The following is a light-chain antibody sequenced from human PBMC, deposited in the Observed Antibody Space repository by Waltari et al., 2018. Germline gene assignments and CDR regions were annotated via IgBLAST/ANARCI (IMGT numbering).Light chain of an antibody. V-gene: IGKV3-11*01. CDR1: QSVTTY. J-gene: IGKJ5*01. CDR2: DAS. Sequence: EIVLTQSPATLSLSPGDTATLSCRASQSVTTYLAWYQQKPGQAPRLLIYDASNRATGIPARFSASGSGTDFTLTISSLEPEYFAVYYCQQRSNWPITFGQGTRLEIK. CDR3: QQRSNWPIT.